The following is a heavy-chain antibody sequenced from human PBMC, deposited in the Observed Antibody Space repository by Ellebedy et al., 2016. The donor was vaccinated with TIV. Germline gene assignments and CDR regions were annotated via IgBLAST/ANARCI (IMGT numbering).Heavy chain of an antibody. V-gene: IGHV3-33*01. CDR3: ATERSGYDFDY. D-gene: IGHD5-12*01. J-gene: IGHJ4*02. Sequence: GESLKISCAASGFTFSTYGMHWVRQAPGKGLEWVAVLWYDGSREYYADSVKGRFTVPRDNSKNTLYLQMNSLRTEDTAVYYCATERSGYDFDYWGQGTLVTVSA. CDR2: LWYDGSRE. CDR1: GFTFSTYG.